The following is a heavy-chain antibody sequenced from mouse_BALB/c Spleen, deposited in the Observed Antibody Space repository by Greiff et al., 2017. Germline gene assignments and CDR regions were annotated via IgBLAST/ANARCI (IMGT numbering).Heavy chain of an antibody. Sequence: QVQLKESGAELVRPGVSVKISCKGSGYTFTDYAMHWVKQSHAKSLEWIGVISTYYGDASYNQKFKGKATMTVDKSSSTAYMELARLTSEDSAIYYCARGGKGKDFDYWGQGTTLTVSS. V-gene: IGHV1S137*01. CDR3: ARGGKGKDFDY. J-gene: IGHJ2*01. D-gene: IGHD1-1*02. CDR1: GYTFTDYA. CDR2: ISTYYGDA.